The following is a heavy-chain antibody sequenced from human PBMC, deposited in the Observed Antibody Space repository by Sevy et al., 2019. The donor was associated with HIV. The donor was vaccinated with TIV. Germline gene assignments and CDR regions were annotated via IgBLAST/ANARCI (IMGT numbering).Heavy chain of an antibody. D-gene: IGHD3-3*01. Sequence: RGSLRLSCAASGFSFSNYWMHWVRQVSGKGLLRVSRINSDGSSTNYADSVKGRFTISRDNAKNTLQLQMNSLRGEDTAVYDCVRAPSWRDGMDVWGQGTTVTVSS. J-gene: IGHJ6*02. V-gene: IGHV3-74*01. CDR3: VRAPSWRDGMDV. CDR2: INSDGSST. CDR1: GFSFSNYW.